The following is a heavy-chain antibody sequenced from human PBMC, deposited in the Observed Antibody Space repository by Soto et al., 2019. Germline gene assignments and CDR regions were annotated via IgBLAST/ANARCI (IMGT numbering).Heavy chain of an antibody. CDR2: FHYSGST. D-gene: IGHD3-16*01. CDR1: VGSISSRDSY. CDR3: ARGFGRSHFDY. V-gene: IGHV4-39*01. Sequence: SETLSLTCTVSVGSISSRDSYWGWIRQPPGKGLEWIGSFHYSGSTYYNPSLKSRVTISVDTSKNQLSLRVTSVTAADTAVYYCARGFGRSHFDYWGQGTLVTVSS. J-gene: IGHJ4*02.